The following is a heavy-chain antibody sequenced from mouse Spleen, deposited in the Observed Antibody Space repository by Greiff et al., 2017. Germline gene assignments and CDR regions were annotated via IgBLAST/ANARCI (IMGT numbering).Heavy chain of an antibody. CDR2: IDPSDSYT. D-gene: IGHD1-1*01. Sequence: QVQLQQPGAELVKPGASVKMSCKASGYTFTSYWMHWVKQRPGQGLEWIGVIDPSDSYTSYNQKFKGKATLTVDTSSSTAYMQLSSLTSEDSAVYYCTRGDYGSSYDYFDYWGQGTTLTVSS. CDR1: GYTFTSYW. CDR3: TRGDYGSSYDYFDY. J-gene: IGHJ2*01. V-gene: IGHV1S127*01.